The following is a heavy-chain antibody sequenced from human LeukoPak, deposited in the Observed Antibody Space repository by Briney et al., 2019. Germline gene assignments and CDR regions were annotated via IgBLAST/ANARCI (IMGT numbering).Heavy chain of an antibody. CDR1: GFTFSGHW. Sequence: GGSLRLSCAASGFTFSGHWMSWVRQAPGKGLEWEANINQGGSDKYYVDSVKGRFTISRDNANNLLYLQMNSLRGEDTAVYYCTRDRSRAEDDWGQGTLVTVSS. V-gene: IGHV3-7*01. CDR2: INQGGSDK. CDR3: TRDRSRAEDD. J-gene: IGHJ4*02. D-gene: IGHD1-14*01.